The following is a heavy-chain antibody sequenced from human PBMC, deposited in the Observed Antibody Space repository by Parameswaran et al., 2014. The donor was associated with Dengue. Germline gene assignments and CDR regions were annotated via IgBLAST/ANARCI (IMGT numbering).Heavy chain of an antibody. D-gene: IGHD1-26*01. V-gene: IGHV1-46*01. CDR3: ARGYSGSLYYFDY. Sequence: WVRQAPGQGLEWMGIINPSGGSTSYAQKFQGRVTMTRDTSTSTVYMELSSLRSEDTAVYYCARGYSGSLYYFDYWGQGTLVTVSS. J-gene: IGHJ4*02. CDR2: INPSGGST.